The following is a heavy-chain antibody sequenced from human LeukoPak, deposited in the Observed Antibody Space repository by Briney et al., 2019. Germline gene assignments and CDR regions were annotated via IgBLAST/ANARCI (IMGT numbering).Heavy chain of an antibody. D-gene: IGHD2-15*01. CDR1: GFTLSNYW. V-gene: IGHV3-23*01. CDR3: AKAGAVVVVAAKYFDY. Sequence: GGSLRLSCAASGFTLSNYWMSWVRQAPGKGLEWVSAISGSGDSTYYADSVKGRFTISRDNSKNTLYLQMNSLRAEDTAVYYCAKAGAVVVVAAKYFDYWGQGTLVTVSS. CDR2: ISGSGDST. J-gene: IGHJ4*02.